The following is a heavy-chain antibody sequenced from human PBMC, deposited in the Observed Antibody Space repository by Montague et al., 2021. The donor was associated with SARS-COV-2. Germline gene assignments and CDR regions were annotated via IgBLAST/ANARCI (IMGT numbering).Heavy chain of an antibody. CDR1: GFTFTSHW. CDR3: ARVPSSSWYFDS. V-gene: IGHV3-7*01. J-gene: IGHJ4*02. Sequence: SLRLSCAASGFTFTSHWMSWVRQAPGKGLEWVANIKQDGREKYYVDSVKGRFTIARDNAKNSLYLQMNSLRAEDTAVYYCARVPSSSWYFDSWGQGTLVTVS. D-gene: IGHD6-13*01. CDR2: IKQDGREK.